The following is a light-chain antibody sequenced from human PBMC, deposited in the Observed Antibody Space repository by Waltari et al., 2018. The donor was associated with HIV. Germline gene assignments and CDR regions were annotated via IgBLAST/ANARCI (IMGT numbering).Light chain of an antibody. CDR3: QQNYNVPFT. Sequence: EVVLTQSPATLSLSPGERATLSCRASQSVSDYLAWYQQKPGQAPRLLIYDASNRATGIPARFSGSGSGTDFTLTISSLEPEDFATYYCQQNYNVPFTFGPGTKVDFK. CDR1: QSVSDY. CDR2: DAS. V-gene: IGKV3-11*01. J-gene: IGKJ3*01.